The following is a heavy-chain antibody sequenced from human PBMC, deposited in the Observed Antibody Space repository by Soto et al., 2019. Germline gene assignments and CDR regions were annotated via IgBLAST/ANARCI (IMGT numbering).Heavy chain of an antibody. Sequence: QVQLQESGPGLVKPSGTLSLTCAVSGGSISSDKWWCWVRQPPGKGLEWIGDIHHSGRTNYNPSLKSRVTILVETSKNQVSLELSSMTAADTAVYYCARGGDWQFDYLGQGTLVTVSS. CDR3: ARGGDWQFDY. D-gene: IGHD2-21*02. V-gene: IGHV4-4*02. CDR1: GGSISSDKW. CDR2: IHHSGRT. J-gene: IGHJ4*02.